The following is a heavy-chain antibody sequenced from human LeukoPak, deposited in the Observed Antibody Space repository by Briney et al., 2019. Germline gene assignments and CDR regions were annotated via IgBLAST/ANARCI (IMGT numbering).Heavy chain of an antibody. CDR1: GYNFKAYA. CDR3: ARGKTAMVFYYFDY. Sequence: ASVKVSCKASGYNFKAYAISWVRQAPGQGLEWLAWISPGTGHTLRGDKRVTVTTDTSTSTAYMELRRLTSDDTAVYYCARGKTAMVFYYFDYWGQGTLVTVSS. J-gene: IGHJ4*02. CDR2: ISPGTGHT. D-gene: IGHD5-18*01. V-gene: IGHV1-18*01.